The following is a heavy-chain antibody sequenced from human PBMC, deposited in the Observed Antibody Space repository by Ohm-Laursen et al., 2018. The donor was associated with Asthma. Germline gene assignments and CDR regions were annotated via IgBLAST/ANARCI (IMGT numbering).Heavy chain of an antibody. CDR2: ISYDGSNH. D-gene: IGHD6-19*01. CDR1: GFTFRSYA. J-gene: IGHJ4*02. Sequence: SLRLSCTASGFTFRSYAMHWVRQAPGRGLEWVADISYDGSNHTYADSVKGRFTISRDNSKNTLYLQMNSLRAEDTAVYYCAKAYVAGTDYWGQGTLVTVSS. CDR3: AKAYVAGTDY. V-gene: IGHV3-30-3*01.